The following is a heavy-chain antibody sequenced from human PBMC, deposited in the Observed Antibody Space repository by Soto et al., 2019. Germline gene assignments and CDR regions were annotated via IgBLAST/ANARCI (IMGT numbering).Heavy chain of an antibody. J-gene: IGHJ4*02. CDR3: ARLPAAMPIDY. D-gene: IGHD2-2*01. CDR2: ISSSGSTI. CDR1: RFTFSDYY. V-gene: IGHV3-11*01. Sequence: PGGSLRLSCAASRFTFSDYYMSWIRQAPGKGLEWVSYISSSGSTIYYADSVKGRFTISRNNAKNSLYLQMNSLRAEDTAVYYCARLPAAMPIDYWGQGTLVTVSS.